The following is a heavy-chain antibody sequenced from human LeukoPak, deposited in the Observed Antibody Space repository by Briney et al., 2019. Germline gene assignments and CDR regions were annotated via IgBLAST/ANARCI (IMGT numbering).Heavy chain of an antibody. D-gene: IGHD5-24*01. CDR2: INPNSGGT. V-gene: IGHV1-2*02. CDR1: GYTFTGYY. CDR3: ARGLQETLGWLKAFSAFDI. J-gene: IGHJ3*02. Sequence: ASVKVSCKASGYTFTGYYIHWVRQAPGQGLEWMGWINPNSGGTNYAQKFQGRVTMTRDTSISTAYMELSRLRSDDTAVYYCARGLQETLGWLKAFSAFDIWGQGTMVTVSS.